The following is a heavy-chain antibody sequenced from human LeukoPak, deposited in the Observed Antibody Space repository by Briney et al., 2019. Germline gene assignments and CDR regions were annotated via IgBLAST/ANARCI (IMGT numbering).Heavy chain of an antibody. Sequence: SETLSLTCTVSGGSISSYYWSWIRQPPGKGLEWIGYIYYSGGTNYNPSLKSRVTISVDTSKNQFSLKLSSVTAADTAVYYCARHRHGDDFWSGTYYYYYYGMDVWGQGTTVTVSS. CDR2: IYYSGGT. CDR1: GGSISSYY. J-gene: IGHJ6*02. D-gene: IGHD3-3*01. V-gene: IGHV4-59*08. CDR3: ARHRHGDDFWSGTYYYYYYGMDV.